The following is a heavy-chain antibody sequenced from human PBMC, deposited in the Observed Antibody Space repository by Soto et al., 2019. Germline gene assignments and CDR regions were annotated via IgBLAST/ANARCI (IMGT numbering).Heavy chain of an antibody. CDR2: INHSGST. CDR1: GGYFSGYY. V-gene: IGHV4-34*01. D-gene: IGHD1-26*01. Sequence: SETLSLTCAVYGGYFSGYYWSWIRQPPGKGLEWIGEINHSGSTNYNPSLKSRVTISVDTSKNQFSLKLSSVTAADTAVYYCARGPRSRVGATPMRWFDPWGQGTLVTVSS. J-gene: IGHJ5*02. CDR3: ARGPRSRVGATPMRWFDP.